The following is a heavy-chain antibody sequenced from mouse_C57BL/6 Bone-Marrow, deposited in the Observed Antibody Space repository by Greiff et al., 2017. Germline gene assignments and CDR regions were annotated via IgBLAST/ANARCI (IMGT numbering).Heavy chain of an antibody. D-gene: IGHD1-1*01. CDR2: IYPRSGNT. V-gene: IGHV1-81*01. CDR1: GYTFTSYG. CDR3: ARRAYYYGSSY. Sequence: VKLQESGAELARPGASVKLSCKASGYTFTSYGISWVKQRTGQGLEWIGEIYPRSGNTYYNEKFKGKATLTADKSSSTAYMELRSLTSEDSAVYFCARRAYYYGSSYWGQGTLVTVSA. J-gene: IGHJ3*01.